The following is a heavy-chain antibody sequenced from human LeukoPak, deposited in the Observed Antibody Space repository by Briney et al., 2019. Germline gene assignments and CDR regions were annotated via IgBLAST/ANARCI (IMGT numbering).Heavy chain of an antibody. V-gene: IGHV3-21*01. CDR1: GFTFGRYS. D-gene: IGHD2-2*01. Sequence: PGGSLRLSCAASGFTFGRYSMNWVRQAPGKGLEWVSSISSSSSFIYYADSVKGRFTISRDNAKNSLYLQMNSLRAEDTAVYYCARDPPLGSCSTISCPHLDYWGQGTLVTVSS. CDR3: ARDPPLGSCSTISCPHLDY. J-gene: IGHJ4*02. CDR2: ISSSSSFI.